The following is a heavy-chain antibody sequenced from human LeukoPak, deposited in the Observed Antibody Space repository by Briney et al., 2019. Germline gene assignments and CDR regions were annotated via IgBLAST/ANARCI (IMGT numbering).Heavy chain of an antibody. Sequence: SETLSLTCTVSGGSIISTTYYWGLVRQPPGKGLEWIGSINYSGNTYYNPSLKSRVTISVDTSKNQFSLNLISVTATDTAVYFCARVDNVVPPSTNLDRWGQGTLVTVSS. CDR3: ARVDNVVPPSTNLDR. D-gene: IGHD2-2*01. CDR2: INYSGNT. J-gene: IGHJ5*02. CDR1: GGSIISTTYY. V-gene: IGHV4-39*01.